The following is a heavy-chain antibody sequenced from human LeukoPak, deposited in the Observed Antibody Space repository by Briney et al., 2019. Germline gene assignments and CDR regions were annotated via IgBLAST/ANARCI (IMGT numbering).Heavy chain of an antibody. V-gene: IGHV4-59*01. CDR1: GGSFSSYY. Sequence: TPSETLSLTCTLSGGSFSSYYWSWIRQPPGKGLEWIGYIYYSGSTNYNPSLKSRVTISVDTSKNQFSLKLSSVTATDTAVYYCARAGYSGSDFSVWGKGSTVTVSS. D-gene: IGHD5-12*01. CDR2: IYYSGST. CDR3: ARAGYSGSDFSV. J-gene: IGHJ6*04.